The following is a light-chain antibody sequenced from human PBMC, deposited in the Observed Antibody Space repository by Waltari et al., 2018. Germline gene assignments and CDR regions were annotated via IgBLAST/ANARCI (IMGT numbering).Light chain of an antibody. J-gene: IGLJ1*01. V-gene: IGLV2-23*02. Sequence: QSALTQPASVSGSPGQSLPLPCTGTGRDIAKYTSVSWYQHLPGKVPKVMISEVTKRPSGVSNRFSGSKSGNTASLTISGLQADDEAEYYCCSDAGSGTYVFGTGTKLTV. CDR1: GRDIAKYTS. CDR3: CSDAGSGTYV. CDR2: EVT.